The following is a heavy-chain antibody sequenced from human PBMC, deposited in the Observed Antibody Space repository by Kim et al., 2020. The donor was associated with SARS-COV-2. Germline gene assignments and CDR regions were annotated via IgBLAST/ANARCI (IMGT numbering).Heavy chain of an antibody. V-gene: IGHV3-74*01. CDR2: INHDGRTI. J-gene: IGHJ4*02. D-gene: IGHD3-16*01. CDR3: ARDLFGEFDF. CDR1: GFSLSSYW. Sequence: GGSLRLSCAASGFSLSSYWFHWVRQVPGKGPVWVSRINHDGRTINYAGSVRGRFIISRDIAKNTLFLQMNSLRAEDTAVYYGARDLFGEFDFWGQGTLVT.